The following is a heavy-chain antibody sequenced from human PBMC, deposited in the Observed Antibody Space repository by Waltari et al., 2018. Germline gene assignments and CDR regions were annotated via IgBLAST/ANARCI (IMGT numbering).Heavy chain of an antibody. V-gene: IGHV1-2*02. CDR3: AREMVQGVIKDVIYYGMDG. D-gene: IGHD3-10*01. J-gene: IGHJ6*02. Sequence: QVQLVQSGAEVKKPGASVKVSCKASGYTFTGYYMHWVRQAPGQGVGWMGGNNLNGGGANDARDMLGGVPRTRDTSISTASMELSRLGVDDTAVYYCAREMVQGVIKDVIYYGMDGWGQGTTVTVSS. CDR2: NNLNGGGA. CDR1: GYTFTGYY.